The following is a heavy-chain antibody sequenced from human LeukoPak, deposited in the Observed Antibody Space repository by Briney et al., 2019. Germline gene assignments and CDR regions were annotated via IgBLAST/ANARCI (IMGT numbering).Heavy chain of an antibody. CDR2: ISYDGSNK. Sequence: PGRSLRLSCAASGFTFSSYAMHWVRKAPGKGLEWVAVISYDGSNKYYADSVKGRFTISRDNSKNTLYLQMNSLRAEDTAVYYCARDIRYYYDSSGYYLSYWGQGTLVTVSS. J-gene: IGHJ4*02. D-gene: IGHD3-22*01. V-gene: IGHV3-30*04. CDR1: GFTFSSYA. CDR3: ARDIRYYYDSSGYYLSY.